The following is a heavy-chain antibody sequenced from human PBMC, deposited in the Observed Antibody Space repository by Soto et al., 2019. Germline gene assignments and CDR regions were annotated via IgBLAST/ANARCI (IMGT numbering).Heavy chain of an antibody. Sequence: ASVKVSCKASGGTFSSYTISWVRQAPGQGLEWMGRIIPILGIANYAQKFQGRVTITADKSTSTAYMELSSLRSEDTAVYYCAIGTDDYGDYVDYWGQGTLVTVSS. V-gene: IGHV1-69*02. CDR2: IIPILGIA. CDR1: GGTFSSYT. D-gene: IGHD4-17*01. CDR3: AIGTDDYGDYVDY. J-gene: IGHJ4*02.